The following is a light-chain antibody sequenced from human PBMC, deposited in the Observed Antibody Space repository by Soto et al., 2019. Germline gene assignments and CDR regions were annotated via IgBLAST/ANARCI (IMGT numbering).Light chain of an antibody. J-gene: IGKJ2*01. CDR3: LQDYIYPYT. CDR1: QSISSW. CDR2: DAS. Sequence: DIQMTQSPSTLSASVGDRVTITCRASQSISSWLAWYQQKPGKAPKLLIYDASSLESGVPSRFSGSGSGTEFTLTISSLQPDDFATYYCLQDYIYPYTFGQGTKLEIK. V-gene: IGKV1-5*01.